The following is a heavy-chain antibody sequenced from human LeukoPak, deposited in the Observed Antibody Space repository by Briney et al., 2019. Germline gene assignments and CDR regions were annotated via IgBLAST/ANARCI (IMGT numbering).Heavy chain of an antibody. J-gene: IGHJ6*03. V-gene: IGHV1-69*06. Sequence: SVKVSCKASGGTFSSYAISWVRQAPGQGLEWMGGIIPMFGTPNYAQKFQGRVTISADKSTSTAYMELSSLRSEDTAVYYCARGSSSYYYYMDVWGKGTTVTVSS. CDR1: GGTFSSYA. CDR2: IIPMFGTP. D-gene: IGHD6-13*01. CDR3: ARGSSSYYYYMDV.